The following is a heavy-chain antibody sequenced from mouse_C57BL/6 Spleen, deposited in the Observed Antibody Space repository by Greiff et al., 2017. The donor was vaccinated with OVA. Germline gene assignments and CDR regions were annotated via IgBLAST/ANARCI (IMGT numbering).Heavy chain of an antibody. CDR2: IRLKSDNYAT. J-gene: IGHJ2*01. CDR3: TGTSTMVTTFDY. V-gene: IGHV6-3*01. CDR1: GFTFSNYW. D-gene: IGHD2-2*01. Sequence: EVKVEESGGGLVQPGGSMKLSCVASGFTFSNYWMNWVRQSPEKGLEWVAQIRLKSDNYATHYAESVKGRFTISRDDSKSSVYLQMNNLRAEDTGIYYCTGTSTMVTTFDYWGQGTTLTVSS.